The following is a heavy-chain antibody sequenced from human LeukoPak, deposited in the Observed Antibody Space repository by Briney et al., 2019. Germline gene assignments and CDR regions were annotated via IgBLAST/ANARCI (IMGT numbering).Heavy chain of an antibody. CDR2: IIPIFGTA. CDR3: ASGGIWFRKLFQYFDC. Sequence: SVKVSCKASGGTFSSYAISWVRQAPGQGLEWMGGIIPIFGTANYAQKFQGRVTITADESTSTAYMELSSLRSEDTAVYYCASGGIWFRKLFQYFDCWGQGTLVTVSS. V-gene: IGHV1-69*01. D-gene: IGHD3-10*01. J-gene: IGHJ4*02. CDR1: GGTFSSYA.